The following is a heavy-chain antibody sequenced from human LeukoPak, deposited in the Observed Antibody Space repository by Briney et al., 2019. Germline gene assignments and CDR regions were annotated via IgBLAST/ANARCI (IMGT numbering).Heavy chain of an antibody. V-gene: IGHV3-53*01. CDR3: ARPVAFCSGGSCYENWFDP. D-gene: IGHD2-15*01. CDR2: IYSGGST. CDR1: GFTVSSNY. J-gene: IGHJ5*02. Sequence: GGSLRLSCAASGFTVSSNYMSWVRQAPGKGLEWVSVIYSGGSTYYADSVKGRFTISRDNSKNTLYLQMNSLRAEDTAVYYCARPVAFCSGGSCYENWFDPWGQGTLVTVSS.